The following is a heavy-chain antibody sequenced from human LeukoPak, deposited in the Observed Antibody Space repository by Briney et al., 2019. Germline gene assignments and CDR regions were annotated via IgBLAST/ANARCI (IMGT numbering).Heavy chain of an antibody. V-gene: IGHV7-4-1*02. CDR3: ALSYSSGWYGGFDY. J-gene: IGHJ4*02. CDR1: GYTFTSYA. Sequence: ASVKVSCKASGYTFTSYAMNWVRQAPGQGLEWMGWINTNTGNPTYAQGFTGRFVFSLDTSVSTAYLQISSLKAEDTAVYYCALSYSSGWYGGFDYWGQGTLVTVSS. CDR2: INTNTGNP. D-gene: IGHD6-19*01.